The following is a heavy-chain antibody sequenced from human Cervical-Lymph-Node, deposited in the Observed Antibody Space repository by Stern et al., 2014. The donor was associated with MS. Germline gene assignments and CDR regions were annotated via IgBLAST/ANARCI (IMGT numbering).Heavy chain of an antibody. CDR2: IIPVAGTP. J-gene: IGHJ6*02. CDR1: GGTFRNFA. D-gene: IGHD2-2*01. CDR3: ASAHPATRRGYKGMNV. V-gene: IGHV1-69*01. Sequence: MQLVESGSEVTKPGSSGNVTCKASGGTFRNFAVNWVRKAPGQGLEWLGGIIPVAGTPTYAQKFQGRLTIISDESTNTVYMELSSLTTDDTATYFCASAHPATRRGYKGMNVWGQGTTIAVSS.